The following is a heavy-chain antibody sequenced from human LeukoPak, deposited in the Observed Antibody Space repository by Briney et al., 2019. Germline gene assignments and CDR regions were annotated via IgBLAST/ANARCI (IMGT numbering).Heavy chain of an antibody. CDR3: ANCGGDCFRADY. CDR1: GFTFSSYE. CDR2: ISSSGSTI. V-gene: IGHV3-48*03. Sequence: PGGSLRLSCAASGFTFSSYEMNWVRQAPGKGLEWVSYISSSGSTIYYADSVKGRFTISRDNAKNSLYLQMNSLRAEDTAVYYCANCGGDCFRADYWGQGTLVTVSS. J-gene: IGHJ4*02. D-gene: IGHD2-21*02.